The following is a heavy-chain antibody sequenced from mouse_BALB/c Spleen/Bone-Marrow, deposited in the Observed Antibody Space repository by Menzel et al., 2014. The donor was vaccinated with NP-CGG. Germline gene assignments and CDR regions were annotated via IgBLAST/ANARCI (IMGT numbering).Heavy chain of an antibody. J-gene: IGHJ4*01. CDR2: IDPANGNT. D-gene: IGHD1-1*01. Sequence: DVQRVESGAELVKPGASVKLSRTASGFNIQNTYIHCVKQRPEQGLEWIGRIDPANGNTKYDPKFQDKATITADTSSNTAYLQLASLTSENTAVYSSGRGAYGFAMDYWGQGSSVDVSA. V-gene: IGHV14-3*02. CDR1: GFNIQNTY. CDR3: GRGAYGFAMDY.